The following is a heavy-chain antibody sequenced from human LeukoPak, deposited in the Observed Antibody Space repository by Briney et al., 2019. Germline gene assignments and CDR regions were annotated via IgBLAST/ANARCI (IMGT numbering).Heavy chain of an antibody. J-gene: IGHJ4*02. CDR3: ARYTVVTAYFDY. Sequence: PSETLSLTCTVSGGSISSYYWSWIRQPPGKGLEWIGYIYYSGSTNYNPSLKSRVTISVDTSKNQFSLKLSSVTAADTVVYYCARYTVVTAYFDYWGQGTLVTVSS. D-gene: IGHD2-21*02. CDR2: IYYSGST. CDR1: GGSISSYY. V-gene: IGHV4-59*01.